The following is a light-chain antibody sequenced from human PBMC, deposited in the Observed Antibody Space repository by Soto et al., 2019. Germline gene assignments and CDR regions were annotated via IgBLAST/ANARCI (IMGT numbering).Light chain of an antibody. CDR2: DVS. J-gene: IGLJ3*02. Sequence: QSALTQPRSVSGSPGQSVTISCTGTSSDVAAYNYVSWYQQHPGKAPKLIIYDVSRRPSGVPDRFSGSKSGNTASLTISGLQAEDEADYYCCSYAGTYSWVFGGGTKLTVL. V-gene: IGLV2-11*01. CDR3: CSYAGTYSWV. CDR1: SSDVAAYNY.